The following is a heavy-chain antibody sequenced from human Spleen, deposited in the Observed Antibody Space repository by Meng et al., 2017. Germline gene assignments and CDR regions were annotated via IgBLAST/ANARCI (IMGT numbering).Heavy chain of an antibody. CDR2: INTYTGKT. J-gene: IGHJ4*02. CDR3: VTRGNPYLNC. V-gene: IGHV1-18*01. Sequence: QGRLVQSGAEVKKPGASVKVSCDASGYTLSRDGFSWVRQAPGQGLEWLGWINTYTGKTDYAQKFQGRVTLTTDTFTSTAYMELRSLRSDDTAVHYCVTRGNPYLNCWGQGTLVTVSS. CDR1: GYTLSRDG.